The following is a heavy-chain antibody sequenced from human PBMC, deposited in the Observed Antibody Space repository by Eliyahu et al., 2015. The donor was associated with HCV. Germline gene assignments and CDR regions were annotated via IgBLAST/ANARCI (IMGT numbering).Heavy chain of an antibody. D-gene: IGHD3/OR15-3a*01. CDR1: GFTFSSYE. J-gene: IGHJ4*02. CDR3: AREEGAGYYTY. CDR2: ISSSGSTI. V-gene: IGHV3-48*03. Sequence: EVQLVESGGGSVQPGGSLRLSCVASGFTFSSYEMNWVRQAPGKGLEWVSYISSSGSTIYYAESVKGRFTISRDYVNNSLYLQMNSLRAEDTAVYYCAREEGAGYYTYWGQGTLVTVSS.